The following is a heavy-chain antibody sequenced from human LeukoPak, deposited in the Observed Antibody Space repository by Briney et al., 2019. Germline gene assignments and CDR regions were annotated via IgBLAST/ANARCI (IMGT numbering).Heavy chain of an antibody. D-gene: IGHD4-17*01. CDR3: AQDYGDYDAFDI. V-gene: IGHV1-2*02. CDR2: INPNSGGT. J-gene: IGHJ3*02. CDR1: GYTFTGYY. Sequence: ASVKVSCKASGYTFTGYYMHWVRQAPGQGLEWMGWINPNSGGTNYAQKFQGRVTMTRDTSISTAYMELSRLRSDDTAVYYCAQDYGDYDAFDIWGQGTMVTVSS.